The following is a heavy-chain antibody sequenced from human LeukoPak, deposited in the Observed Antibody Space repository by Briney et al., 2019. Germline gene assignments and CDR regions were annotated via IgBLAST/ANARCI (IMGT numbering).Heavy chain of an antibody. J-gene: IGHJ6*03. D-gene: IGHD3-3*01. CDR1: GFTFSSYA. CDR3: ATDGGTDDLWSGYCYYYMDV. CDR2: IPYDGSNK. Sequence: GRSLRLSCAASGFTFSSYAMHWVRQAPGKGLEWVAVIPYDGSNKYYADFVKGRFTISRDNSKHTLYLQMNSLRAEDTAVYYCATDGGTDDLWSGYCYYYMDVWGKGTTVTVSS. V-gene: IGHV3-30*04.